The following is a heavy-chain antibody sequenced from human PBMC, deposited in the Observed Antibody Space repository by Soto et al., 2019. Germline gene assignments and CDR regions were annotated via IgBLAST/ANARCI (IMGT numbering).Heavy chain of an antibody. V-gene: IGHV2-5*02. CDR1: GFSLSTSGVG. CDR2: IYWDEDK. D-gene: IGHD3-10*02. Sequence: QITLKESGPTLVKPTQTLTLTCTFSGFSLSTSGVGVGWIRQPPGKALEWLGFIYWDEDKRYSPSLKSRLTIXKXXSKTQVALTMTNMDPVDTATYYCAHVFTSLAPFDSWGQGTLVTVSA. CDR3: AHVFTSLAPFDS. J-gene: IGHJ4*02.